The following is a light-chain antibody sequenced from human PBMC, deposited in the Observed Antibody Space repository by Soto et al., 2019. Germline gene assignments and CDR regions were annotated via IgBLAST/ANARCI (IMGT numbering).Light chain of an antibody. J-gene: IGKJ4*01. CDR2: DAS. CDR1: QSVSNY. V-gene: IGKV3-11*01. CDR3: QQRSSWPLLT. Sequence: EIVLTQSPATLSLSPGERATLSCRASQSVSNYLAWFQQKPGQAPRLLIYDASNRATGIPARFSGSGSGTDFTLTISSLEREDFAVYYCQQRSSWPLLTFGGGTKVEI.